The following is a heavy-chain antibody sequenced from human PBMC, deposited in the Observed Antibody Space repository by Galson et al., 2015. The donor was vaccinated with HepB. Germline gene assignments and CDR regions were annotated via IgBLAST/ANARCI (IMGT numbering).Heavy chain of an antibody. CDR2: ISWDGGST. D-gene: IGHD2-2*02. CDR1: GFTFDDYT. V-gene: IGHV3-43*01. CDR3: AKEGCSSTSCYTYYFDY. J-gene: IGHJ4*02. Sequence: SLRLSCAASGFTFDDYTMHWVRQAPGKGLEWVSLISWDGGSTYYADSVKGRFTISRDNSKNSLYLQMNSLGTEDTALYYCAKEGCSSTSCYTYYFDYWGQGTLVTVSS.